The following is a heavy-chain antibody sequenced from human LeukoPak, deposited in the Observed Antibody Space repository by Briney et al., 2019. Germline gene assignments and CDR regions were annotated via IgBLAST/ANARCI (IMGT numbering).Heavy chain of an antibody. CDR1: GFTFSSYG. Sequence: GGSLRLSCAASGFTFSSYGMHWVRQAPGKGLEWVAFIRYDGSNKYYADSVKGRFTISRDNSKKTLYLQMDSLRTEDTAFYYCALIGVVIPPDTYDVWGQGTLVTVSS. CDR2: IRYDGSNK. D-gene: IGHD2-21*01. CDR3: ALIGVVIPPDTYDV. V-gene: IGHV3-30*02. J-gene: IGHJ3*01.